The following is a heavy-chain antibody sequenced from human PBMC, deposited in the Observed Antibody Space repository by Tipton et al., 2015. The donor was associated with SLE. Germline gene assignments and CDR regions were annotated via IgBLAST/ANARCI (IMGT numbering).Heavy chain of an antibody. CDR2: IYYSGNT. CDR3: ARHWVYYYDSGGYPEY. CDR1: GDSLSGRY. Sequence: TLSLTCSVSGDSLSGRYWSWIRQPPGKGLEWIGNIYYSGNTDYKPSLKSRVTISVDTSKNQFSLKLSSVTAADTAVYYCARHWVYYYDSGGYPEYWGQGTLVTVSS. D-gene: IGHD3-22*01. J-gene: IGHJ4*02. V-gene: IGHV4-59*08.